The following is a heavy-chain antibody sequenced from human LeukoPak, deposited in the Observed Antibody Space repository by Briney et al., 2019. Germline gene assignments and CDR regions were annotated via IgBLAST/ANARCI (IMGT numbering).Heavy chain of an antibody. J-gene: IGHJ3*02. D-gene: IGHD2-21*02. CDR3: ARGEHIVVVTAIPGAFDI. V-gene: IGHV3-48*03. Sequence: SGGSLRLSCAASGFTFSSYEMNWVRQAPGKGLEWVSYISSSGSTIYYADSVKGRFTISRDNAKNSLYLQMNSLRAEDTAVYYCARGEHIVVVTAIPGAFDIWGQGTMVTVSS. CDR2: ISSSGSTI. CDR1: GFTFSSYE.